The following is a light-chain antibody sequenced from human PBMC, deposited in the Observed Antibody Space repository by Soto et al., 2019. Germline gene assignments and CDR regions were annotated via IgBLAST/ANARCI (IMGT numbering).Light chain of an antibody. V-gene: IGKV1-33*01. Sequence: DIQMTQSPTSLSVSVGDSVTITCRASQDIKKYLNWYQQLPGKAPKLLIFDAANLAAGVPSRFSGTGSGTDYTFIITSLQPEDIATYYCQQYDEIPPTLGQGTRLEIK. CDR2: DAA. CDR1: QDIKKY. CDR3: QQYDEIPPT. J-gene: IGKJ5*01.